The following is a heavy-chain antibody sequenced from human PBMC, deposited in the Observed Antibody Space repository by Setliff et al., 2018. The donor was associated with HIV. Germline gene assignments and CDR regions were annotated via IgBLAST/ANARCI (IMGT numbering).Heavy chain of an antibody. CDR2: INVGKGDT. CDR1: GYTFTTYS. Sequence: ASVKVSCKASGYTFTTYSTHWVRQAPGQSLEWMGWINVGKGDTKYSQELQGRITLTTDTSANTAYMELSSLRSDDTAVYFCARIRAGALLNAFDIWAQGTMVTVSS. V-gene: IGHV1-3*01. J-gene: IGHJ3*02. D-gene: IGHD1-26*01. CDR3: ARIRAGALLNAFDI.